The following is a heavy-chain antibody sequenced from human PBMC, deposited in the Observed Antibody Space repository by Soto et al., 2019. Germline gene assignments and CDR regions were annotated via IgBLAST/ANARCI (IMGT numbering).Heavy chain of an antibody. V-gene: IGHV4-39*01. D-gene: IGHD3-10*01. CDR1: GGSISSSSYY. J-gene: IGHJ4*02. CDR3: ARLEETFYYGSGTYYYFDY. Sequence: QLQLQESGPGLVKPSETLSLTCTVSGGSISSSSYYWGWIRQPPGKGLEWIGSIYYSGSTYYNPSLKSRVTISVDTSKNQFSLKLGSVTAADTAVYYCARLEETFYYGSGTYYYFDYWGQGTLVTVSS. CDR2: IYYSGST.